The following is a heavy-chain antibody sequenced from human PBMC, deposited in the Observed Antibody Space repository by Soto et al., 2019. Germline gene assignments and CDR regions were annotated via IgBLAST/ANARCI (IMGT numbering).Heavy chain of an antibody. CDR3: ARRYGGNLDY. D-gene: IGHD1-26*01. J-gene: IGHJ4*02. CDR1: GGSISSYY. CDR2: IYYSGST. V-gene: IGHV4-59*08. Sequence: QVQLQESVPGLVKPSETLSLTCTVSGGSISSYYWSWIRQPPGKGLEWIGYIYYSGSTNYNPSLKSRVTISVDTSKNQFSLKLSSVTAADTAVYYCARRYGGNLDYWGQATLVTVSS.